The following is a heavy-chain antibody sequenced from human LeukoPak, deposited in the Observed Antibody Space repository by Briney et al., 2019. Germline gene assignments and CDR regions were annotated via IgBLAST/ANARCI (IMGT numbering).Heavy chain of an antibody. J-gene: IGHJ4*02. Sequence: ASVKVSCKASGYTFTSYDINWVRQATGQGLEWMGWMNPNSGNTGYAQKFQGRVTMTRNTSISTAYMELSSLRSEDTAVYYCATPIAVAGIFDYWGQGTLVTVSS. CDR3: ATPIAVAGIFDY. CDR1: GYTFTSYD. D-gene: IGHD6-19*01. CDR2: MNPNSGNT. V-gene: IGHV1-8*01.